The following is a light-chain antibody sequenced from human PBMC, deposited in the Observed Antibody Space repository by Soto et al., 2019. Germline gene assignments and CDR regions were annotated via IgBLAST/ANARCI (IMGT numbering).Light chain of an antibody. CDR3: LLAYSGAAV. CDR1: TGAVTSGHY. V-gene: IGLV7-46*01. CDR2: DPN. J-gene: IGLJ7*01. Sequence: QAVVTQEASLTVSPGGTVTLTCGSSTGAVTSGHYPSWFQHKPGQAPRTLILDPNQKHSWTPARFSGPPLGGKAALTLSGAQPEDEADYDCLLAYSGAAVFGGGTQLTVL.